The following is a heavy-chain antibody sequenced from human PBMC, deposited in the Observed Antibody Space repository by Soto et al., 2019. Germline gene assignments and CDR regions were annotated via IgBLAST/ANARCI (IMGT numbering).Heavy chain of an antibody. V-gene: IGHV3-33*08. CDR1: GFTFSSYA. CDR3: ARDPRRVPTTVIVKFAPYNWFDP. CDR2: IWYDGSNK. Sequence: VGSLRLSCAASGFTFSSYAMNWVRQAPGKGLEWVAVIWYDGSNKYYADSVKGRFTISRDNSKDTLYLQMNSLRAEDTAVYYCARDPRRVPTTVIVKFAPYNWFDPWGQGTLVRVSS. D-gene: IGHD4-4*01. J-gene: IGHJ5*02.